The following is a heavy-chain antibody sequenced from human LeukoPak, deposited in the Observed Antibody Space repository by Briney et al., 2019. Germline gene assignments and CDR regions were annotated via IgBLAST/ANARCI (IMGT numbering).Heavy chain of an antibody. CDR2: ISSSTSYI. CDR1: RFTFSTYS. Sequence: PGGSLRLSCAASRFTFSTYSMNWVRQAPGKGLEWVSSISSSTSYIYYADSVKGRFAISRDNAKNSLYLQMNSLRDEDTAVYYCARGGLWEGDYWGQGTLVTVSS. V-gene: IGHV3-21*01. CDR3: ARGGLWEGDY. D-gene: IGHD1-26*01. J-gene: IGHJ4*02.